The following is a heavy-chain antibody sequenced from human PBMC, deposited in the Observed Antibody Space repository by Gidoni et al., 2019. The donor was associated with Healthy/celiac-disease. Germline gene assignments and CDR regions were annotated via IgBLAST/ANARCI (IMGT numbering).Heavy chain of an antibody. CDR2: ISGIGVST. J-gene: IGHJ4*02. CDR1: RFTVSNYA. CDR3: AKDTTPFHYGDLSWGY. D-gene: IGHD4-17*01. V-gene: IGHV3-23*01. Sequence: EEQLLDAGRGLVQPVRSLRLSGPASRFTVSNYAMSWVRQAPGKGRECVSVISGIGVSTYYADSVKGRFTISRDNPKNTLYLQMNSLRAEDTAVYYCAKDTTPFHYGDLSWGYWGQVTLVTVSS.